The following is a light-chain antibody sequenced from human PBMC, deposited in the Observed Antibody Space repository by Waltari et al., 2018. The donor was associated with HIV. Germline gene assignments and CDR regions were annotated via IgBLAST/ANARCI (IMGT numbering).Light chain of an antibody. CDR1: QSVLYSSNNKNY. Sequence: DIVMTQSPDSLAVSLGERANINCKSSQSVLYSSNNKNYLAWYQQKSGQPPKLLISWASTRESGVPDRFSGSGSGTDFTLTISSLQAEDVAVYYCQQHYDSPITFGQGTRLEIK. CDR2: WAS. V-gene: IGKV4-1*01. J-gene: IGKJ5*01. CDR3: QQHYDSPIT.